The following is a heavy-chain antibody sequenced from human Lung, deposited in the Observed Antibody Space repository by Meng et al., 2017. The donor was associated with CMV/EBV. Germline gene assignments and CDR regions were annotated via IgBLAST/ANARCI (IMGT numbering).Heavy chain of an antibody. CDR1: GFSFSSYS. D-gene: IGHD6-13*01. Sequence: ESLKISXAASGFSFSSYSLNWVRQAPGKGLEWVSSISSTSNYIYYADSVEGRFSISRDNAKNSVHLQMNSLRADDSAVYYCARDEPPIGSGGLTRYFQHWGQGTLVTVSS. CDR2: ISSTSNYI. J-gene: IGHJ1*01. CDR3: ARDEPPIGSGGLTRYFQH. V-gene: IGHV3-21*01.